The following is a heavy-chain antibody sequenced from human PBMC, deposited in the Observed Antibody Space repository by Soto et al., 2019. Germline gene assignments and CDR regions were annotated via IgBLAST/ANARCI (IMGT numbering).Heavy chain of an antibody. CDR3: AREYYDILTGYPGGVDV. D-gene: IGHD3-9*01. CDR2: ISGSGGST. Sequence: SGGSLRLSCAASGFTFSSYAMSWVRQAPGKGLEWVSAISGSGGSTYYADSVKGRFTISRDNSKNTLYLQMNSLRAEDTAVYYCAREYYDILTGYPGGVDVWGQGTTVTVSS. V-gene: IGHV3-23*01. CDR1: GFTFSSYA. J-gene: IGHJ6*02.